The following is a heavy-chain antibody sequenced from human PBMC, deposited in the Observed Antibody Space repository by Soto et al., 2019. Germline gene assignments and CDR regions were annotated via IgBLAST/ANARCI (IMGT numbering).Heavy chain of an antibody. CDR2: IYWDDDK. D-gene: IGHD3-9*01. CDR3: ALTYYDILTGDTYYFDY. V-gene: IGHV2-5*02. J-gene: IGHJ4*02. Sequence: SGPTLVNPPQTPPLTCPLSGFSLSTSGGGVGWIRQPPGKALEWLALIYWDDDKRYSPSLKSRLTITKDTSKNQVVLTMTNMDPVDTATYYCALTYYDILTGDTYYFDYWGQGTLVTVSS. CDR1: GFSLSTSGGG.